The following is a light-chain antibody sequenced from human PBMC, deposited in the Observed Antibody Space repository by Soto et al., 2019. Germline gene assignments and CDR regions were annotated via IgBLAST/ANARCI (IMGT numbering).Light chain of an antibody. Sequence: QPALTQPASVSGSPGQSITISCTGTSSDIGDYDYVSWYQQHPGKAPKLLISEVSNRPSGVSNRFSGSKSGNTASLTISGLQAEDEADYYCNSYASGNTRVFGTGTKVTVL. CDR2: EVS. V-gene: IGLV2-14*01. CDR3: NSYASGNTRV. CDR1: SSDIGDYDY. J-gene: IGLJ1*01.